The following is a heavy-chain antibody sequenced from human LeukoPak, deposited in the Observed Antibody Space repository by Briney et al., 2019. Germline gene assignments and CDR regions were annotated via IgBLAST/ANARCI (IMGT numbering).Heavy chain of an antibody. CDR3: VRERAGFDF. J-gene: IGHJ4*02. V-gene: IGHV3-7*01. CDR1: GFIFSDFW. CDR2: IRPDGIEK. Sequence: PGGSLRLSCAASGFIFSDFWMSWVRRSPERGLEWVAKIRPDGIEKHYMDSVKGRFTFSRDNAKNSMYLQMNSLRVEDTAMYYCVRERAGFDFWGQGTLVTVSS.